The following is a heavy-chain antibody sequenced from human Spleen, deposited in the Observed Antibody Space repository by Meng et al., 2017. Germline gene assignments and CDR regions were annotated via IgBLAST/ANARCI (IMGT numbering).Heavy chain of an antibody. V-gene: IGHV1-2*06. D-gene: IGHD3-9*01. CDR1: GYTFAANW. CDR3: ASRDDFLTGADY. CDR2: IDPKSDNT. Sequence: QVQRVSSGPEAEMPGASAKVSCKASGYTFAANWIQWVGQAPGQGLEWMGRIDPKSDNTHYAQKFQGRVTMTRDTSISTAYMELSGLRSDDTAVYYCASRDDFLTGADYWGQGSLVTVSS. J-gene: IGHJ4*02.